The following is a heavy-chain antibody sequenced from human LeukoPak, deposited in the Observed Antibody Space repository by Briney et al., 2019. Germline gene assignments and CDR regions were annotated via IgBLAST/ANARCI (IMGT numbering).Heavy chain of an antibody. J-gene: IGHJ4*02. V-gene: IGHV1-24*01. D-gene: IGHD5-24*01. CDR2: FDPEDGET. CDR1: GYTLTELS. Sequence: GASVKVSCKVSGYTLTELSMHWVRQAPGKRLEWMGGFDPEDGETIYAQKFQGRVTMTEDTSTDTAYMELSSLRSEDTAVYYCATWRWLQSRPGFDYWGQGTLVTVSS. CDR3: ATWRWLQSRPGFDY.